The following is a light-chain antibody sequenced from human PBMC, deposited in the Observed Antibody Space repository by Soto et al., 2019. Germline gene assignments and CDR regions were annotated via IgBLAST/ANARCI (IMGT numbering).Light chain of an antibody. CDR1: QDVSGY. Sequence: AIRMTQSPSSLSASTGDRVTITCRASQDVSGYVAWYQQKPGKPPRLLIYAASTLQAGVPSRFSGSGSGTDFTLTITCLQSEDYATYYCQQYSSHATFGQGTKV. CDR2: AAS. CDR3: QQYSSHAT. J-gene: IGKJ1*01. V-gene: IGKV1-8*01.